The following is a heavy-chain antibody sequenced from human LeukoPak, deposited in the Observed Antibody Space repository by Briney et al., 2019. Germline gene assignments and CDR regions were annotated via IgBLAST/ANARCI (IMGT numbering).Heavy chain of an antibody. CDR1: GFTFSSYG. CDR3: ARGGPAAGRFDY. V-gene: IGHV3-23*01. D-gene: IGHD6-13*01. CDR2: LSGGGDST. J-gene: IGHJ4*02. Sequence: GGSLRLSCAASGFTFSSYGMSWVRQAPGKGLEWVSALSGGGDSTYYADSVKGRFTISRDNSKNTLYLQMNSLRAEDTAVYYCARGGPAAGRFDYWGQGTLVTVSS.